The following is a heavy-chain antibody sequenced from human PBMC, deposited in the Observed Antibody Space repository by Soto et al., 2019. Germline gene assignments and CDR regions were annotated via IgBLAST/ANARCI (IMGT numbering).Heavy chain of an antibody. CDR1: GGSISSGGHY. D-gene: IGHD3-3*01. J-gene: IGHJ4*02. CDR3: ARAIRFLEYHDY. CDR2: IYYIGST. V-gene: IGHV4-31*03. Sequence: SETLSLTCTVSGGSISSGGHYWSWIRQHPGKGLEWIGYIYYIGSTYYNPSLKCRVTISVDTSKNQFSLKLSSVTAADTAVYYCARAIRFLEYHDYWGQGTLVTVSS.